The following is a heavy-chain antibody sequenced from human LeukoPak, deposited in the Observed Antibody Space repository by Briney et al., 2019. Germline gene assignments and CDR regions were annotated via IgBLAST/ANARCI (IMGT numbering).Heavy chain of an antibody. CDR1: GCTFSSDS. J-gene: IGHJ4*01. V-gene: IGHV3-21*01. D-gene: IGHD3-16*01. CDR3: ARDSTGGSPAFDY. Sequence: GGSLRLSCAASGCTFSSDSMNWVRLAPGKGLEWVSSISSSSSYIYYADSVKGRFTISRDNAKNSLYLQMNSLRAEDTAVYYCARDSTGGSPAFDYWGRGTLVTVSS. CDR2: ISSSSSYI.